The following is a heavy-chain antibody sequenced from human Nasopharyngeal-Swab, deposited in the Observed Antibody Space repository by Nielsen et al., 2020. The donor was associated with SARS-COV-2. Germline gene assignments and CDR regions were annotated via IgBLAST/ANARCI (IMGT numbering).Heavy chain of an antibody. CDR3: ARDPMMCRSTSCAFDH. CDR1: GFTFTNYY. CDR2: INPSGGSP. J-gene: IGHJ4*02. Sequence: SVKVSCKASGFTFTNYYIHWVRQAPGQGLEWMAIINPSGGSPTYAQRFQGRVTMPGDTSTGTVYMEISSLRFDDTAVYYCARDPMMCRSTSCAFDHWGQGTLVTVSS. D-gene: IGHD2-2*01. V-gene: IGHV1-46*01.